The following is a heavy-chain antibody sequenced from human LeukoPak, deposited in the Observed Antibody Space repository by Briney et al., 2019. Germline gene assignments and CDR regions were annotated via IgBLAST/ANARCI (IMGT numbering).Heavy chain of an antibody. CDR2: ISGSSSNI. V-gene: IGHV3-48*01. D-gene: IGHD6-6*01. Sequence: PGGSLRLSCAASGFSFSSYSMNWVRQAPGKGLEWVSFISGSSSNIDYADSVKGRFTISRDNGKNSLFLHMSGLRAEDTAVYYCARKNTTSSEDYWGQGTLVTVSS. CDR1: GFSFSSYS. J-gene: IGHJ4*02. CDR3: ARKNTTSSEDY.